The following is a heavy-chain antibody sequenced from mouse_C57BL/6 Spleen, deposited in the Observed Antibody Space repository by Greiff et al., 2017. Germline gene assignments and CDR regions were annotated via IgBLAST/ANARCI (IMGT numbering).Heavy chain of an antibody. Sequence: LQQSGAELVRPGASVKMSCKASGYTFTSYNMNWVKQTPRQGLEWIGAIYPGNGDTSYNQKFKGKATLTVDKSSSTAYMQLSSLTSEDSAVYFCAREGELGYYFDYWGQGTTLTVSS. V-gene: IGHV1-12*01. D-gene: IGHD4-1*01. J-gene: IGHJ2*01. CDR2: IYPGNGDT. CDR1: GYTFTSYN. CDR3: AREGELGYYFDY.